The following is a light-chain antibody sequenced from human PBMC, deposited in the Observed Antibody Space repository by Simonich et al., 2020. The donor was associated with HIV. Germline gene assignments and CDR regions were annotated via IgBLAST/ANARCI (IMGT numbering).Light chain of an antibody. J-gene: IGKJ1*01. CDR1: RSVLYSTKNMNY. Sequence: DIVMTQSPDSLAVSLGERATINCKSSRSVLYSTKNMNYLAWYQQKPGQPPKLLIYWASTRESGVPDRFSASGSGTDLTLTISSLQAEDVAVYYCQQYYSTPPTFGQGTKVEIK. CDR3: QQYYSTPPT. V-gene: IGKV4-1*01. CDR2: WAS.